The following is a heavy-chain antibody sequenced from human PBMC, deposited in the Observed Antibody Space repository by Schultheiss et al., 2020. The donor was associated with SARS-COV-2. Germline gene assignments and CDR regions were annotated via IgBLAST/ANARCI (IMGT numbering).Heavy chain of an antibody. D-gene: IGHD3-22*01. CDR1: GGSFSGYF. CDR3: ARSLHYYDSRYRFDY. CDR2: INHSGST. J-gene: IGHJ4*02. Sequence: SETLSLTCAVYGGSFSGYFWSWLRQPPGKGLEWIGEINHSGSTNYNPSLKSRLTISVDTSKNQFSLKLSSVTAADTAVYYCARSLHYYDSRYRFDYWGQGTLVTVSS. V-gene: IGHV4-34*01.